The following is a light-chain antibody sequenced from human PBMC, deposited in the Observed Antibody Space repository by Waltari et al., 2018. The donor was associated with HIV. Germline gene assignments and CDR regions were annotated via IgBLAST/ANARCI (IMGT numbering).Light chain of an antibody. CDR2: RSN. CDR1: SSNIGNNY. CDR3: AAWDDSLSGPV. V-gene: IGLV1-47*01. J-gene: IGLJ3*02. Sequence: QSVLTQPPSASGTPGQRVTISCSGSSSNIGNNYVYWYHQLPGTAPKLLIYRSNQRPSGVPDRCSGSKSGTSASLAISGLRSEDEADYYCAAWDDSLSGPVFGGGTKLTVL.